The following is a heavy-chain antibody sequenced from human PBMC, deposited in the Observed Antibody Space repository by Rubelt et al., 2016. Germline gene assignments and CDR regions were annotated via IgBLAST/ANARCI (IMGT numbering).Heavy chain of an antibody. D-gene: IGHD6-6*01. V-gene: IGHV4-34*01. CDR3: ARRGRYSSSSVWVSN. CDR1: GGSFSGYY. J-gene: IGHJ4*02. Sequence: QLQLQESGPGLVKPSETLSLTCAVYGGSFSGYYWSWIRQPPGKGLEWIGEINHSGSPNYNPSLKSRVTISVDTSKNQFALKLSSVTAADTAVYYCARRGRYSSSSVWVSNWGQGTLVTVSS. CDR2: INHSGSP.